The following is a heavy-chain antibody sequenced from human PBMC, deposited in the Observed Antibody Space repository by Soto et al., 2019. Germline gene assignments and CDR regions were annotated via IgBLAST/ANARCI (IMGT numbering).Heavy chain of an antibody. CDR3: ARDQVPGLDAFDI. J-gene: IGHJ3*02. Sequence: EVQLVESGGGLVKPGGSLRLSCAASGFTFSSYSMNWVRQAPGKGLEWVSSISRSAGNTYYADSVKGRFTISRDNAKNSMFLQINSLRAEDTAVYYCARDQVPGLDAFDIWGQGTMVTGPS. CDR2: ISRSAGNT. CDR1: GFTFSSYS. V-gene: IGHV3-21*01.